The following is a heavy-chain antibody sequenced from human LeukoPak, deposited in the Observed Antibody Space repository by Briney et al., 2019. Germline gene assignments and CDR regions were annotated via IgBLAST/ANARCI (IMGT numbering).Heavy chain of an antibody. D-gene: IGHD3-22*01. V-gene: IGHV7-4-1*02. CDR3: ARDWYYASSGYPSLGY. CDR1: GYTFTSYA. J-gene: IGHJ4*02. Sequence: ASGKVSGKASGYTFTSYAMNWGRRAPGQGLGWRGGINTNTGNPTYAPGFTGRFVFSLDTSLSTASLQISSLKAEDTAVYYCARDWYYASSGYPSLGYWGQGTLVTVSS. CDR2: INTNTGNP.